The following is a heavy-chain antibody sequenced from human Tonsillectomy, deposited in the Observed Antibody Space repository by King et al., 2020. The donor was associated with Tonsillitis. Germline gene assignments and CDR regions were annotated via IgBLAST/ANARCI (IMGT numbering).Heavy chain of an antibody. CDR3: TTPIAVTGWAPYTWFDP. J-gene: IGHJ5*02. CDR2: IKSKSDGGTT. V-gene: IGHV3-15*01. D-gene: IGHD6-19*01. Sequence: VQLVESGGGLVKPGGSLRLSCTASGLTFSNAWMSWVRQAPGKGLEWVGRIKSKSDGGTTDYAAPVKGRFTISRDDSKNTLYLQMNSLKTEDTAVYYCTTPIAVTGWAPYTWFDPWGQGTLVTVSS. CDR1: GLTFSNAW.